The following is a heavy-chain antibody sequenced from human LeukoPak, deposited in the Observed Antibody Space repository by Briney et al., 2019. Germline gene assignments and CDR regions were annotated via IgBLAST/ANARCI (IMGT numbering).Heavy chain of an antibody. D-gene: IGHD3-9*01. V-gene: IGHV4-30-4*01. CDR3: ARVVPTGYLTYYYYYGMDV. CDR1: GGSISSGDYY. CDR2: IYYSGST. J-gene: IGHJ6*02. Sequence: SGTLSLTCTVSGGSISSGDYYWSWIRQPPGKGLEWIGYIYYSGSTYYNPSLKSRVTISVDTSKNQFSLKLSSVTAADTAVYYCARVVPTGYLTYYYYYGMDVWGQGTTVTVSS.